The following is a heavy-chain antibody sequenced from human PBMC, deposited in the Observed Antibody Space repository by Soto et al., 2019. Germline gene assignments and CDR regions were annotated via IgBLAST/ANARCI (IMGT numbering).Heavy chain of an antibody. V-gene: IGHV3-33*01. CDR1: GFTFSSYG. CDR2: IWYDGSNK. CDR3: ARDRYSYGYLPFDY. J-gene: IGHJ4*01. Sequence: GGSLRLSCAASGFTFSSYGMHWVRQAPGKGLEWVAVIWYDGSNKYYADSVKGRFTISRDNSKNTLYLQMNSLRAEDTAVYYCARDRYSYGYLPFDYWGQEPWSPSPQ. D-gene: IGHD5-18*01.